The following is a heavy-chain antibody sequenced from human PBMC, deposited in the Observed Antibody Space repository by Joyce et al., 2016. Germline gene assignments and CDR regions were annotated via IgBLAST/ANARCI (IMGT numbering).Heavy chain of an antibody. Sequence: EVQLLESGGGLVQPGGSLTLSCAASGFTFNNCGLTWVRQAPGKGLEWVSSISGIGGSTYYADSVRDRFTISRDNSKNTLFLQMTSLTAEDTAVYYCAKDRPYSTYYYFYYMDVWGKGTTVTVSS. CDR2: ISGIGGST. CDR3: AKDRPYSTYYYFYYMDV. D-gene: IGHD4-11*01. J-gene: IGHJ6*03. CDR1: GFTFNNCG. V-gene: IGHV3-23*01.